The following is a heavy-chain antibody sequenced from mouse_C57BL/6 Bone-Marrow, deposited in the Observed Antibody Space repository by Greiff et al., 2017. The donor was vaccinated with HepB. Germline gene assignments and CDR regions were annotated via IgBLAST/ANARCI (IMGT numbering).Heavy chain of an antibody. D-gene: IGHD1-1*01. V-gene: IGHV3-8*01. J-gene: IGHJ4*01. Sequence: EVKLVESGPGLAKPSQTLSLTCSVPGYSITSDYWNWIRKFPGNKLEYMGYISYSGSTYYNPSLKSRISITRDTSKNQYYLQLNSVTTEDTATYYCARGTTVVARDYAMDYWGQGTSVTVSS. CDR3: ARGTTVVARDYAMDY. CDR1: GYSITSDY. CDR2: ISYSGST.